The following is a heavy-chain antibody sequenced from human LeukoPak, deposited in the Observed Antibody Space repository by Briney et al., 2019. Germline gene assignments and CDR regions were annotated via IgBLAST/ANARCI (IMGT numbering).Heavy chain of an antibody. Sequence: GASVKVSCKASGYTFTSHGISWVRQAPGQGLEWMGWISAYNGNTNYAQKLQGRVTMTTDTSTSTAYMELRSLRSDDTAVYYCARDLDIVVVPAASPDAFDIWGQGTMVTVSS. V-gene: IGHV1-18*04. J-gene: IGHJ3*02. CDR3: ARDLDIVVVPAASPDAFDI. CDR1: GYTFTSHG. D-gene: IGHD2-2*01. CDR2: ISAYNGNT.